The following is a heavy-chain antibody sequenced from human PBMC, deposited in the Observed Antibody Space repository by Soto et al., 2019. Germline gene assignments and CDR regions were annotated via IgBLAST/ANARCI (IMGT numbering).Heavy chain of an antibody. D-gene: IGHD5-18*01. V-gene: IGHV4-31*03. J-gene: IGHJ5*02. Sequence: LSLTCTVSGGSISSGGYNWSWIRQHPGKGLEWIGYIYYSGSTYYNPSLKSRVTISVDTSKNQFSLKLSSVTAADTAVYYCARGGIQLWLLWFDPWGQGTLVTVSS. CDR3: ARGGIQLWLLWFDP. CDR2: IYYSGST. CDR1: GGSISSGGYN.